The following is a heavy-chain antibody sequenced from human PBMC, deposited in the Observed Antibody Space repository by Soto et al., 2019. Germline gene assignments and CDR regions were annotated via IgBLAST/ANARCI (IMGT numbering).Heavy chain of an antibody. CDR1: GGTFSSYA. CDR2: IIPIFGTA. D-gene: IGHD3-22*01. V-gene: IGHV1-69*13. Sequence: SVKVSCKASGGTFSSYAISWVRQAPGQGLEWMGGIIPIFGTANYAQKFQGRVTITADESTSTAYMELSSLRSEDTAVYYCAGSPRTLTSITMIVASHYWGQGTLVTVSS. J-gene: IGHJ4*02. CDR3: AGSPRTLTSITMIVASHY.